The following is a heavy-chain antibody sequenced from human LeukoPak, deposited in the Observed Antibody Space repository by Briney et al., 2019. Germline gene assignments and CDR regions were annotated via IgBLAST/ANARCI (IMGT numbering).Heavy chain of an antibody. CDR1: GFTFSNFA. V-gene: IGHV3-30*03. CDR2: ILYDGRNK. CDR3: ARVEYCSSTSCPLDY. Sequence: GRSLRLSCAASGFTFSNFAIHWVRQAPGKGLEWVAVILYDGRNKYYGDSVEGRFTISRDNSKNTLYLQMNSLRAEDTAVYYCARVEYCSSTSCPLDYWGQGTLVTVSS. J-gene: IGHJ4*02. D-gene: IGHD2-2*01.